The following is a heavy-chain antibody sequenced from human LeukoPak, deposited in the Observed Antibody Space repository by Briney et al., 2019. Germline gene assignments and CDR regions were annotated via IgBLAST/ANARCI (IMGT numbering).Heavy chain of an antibody. D-gene: IGHD6-19*01. V-gene: IGHV3-21*01. CDR3: ASGVREQWLTLGY. Sequence: GGSLRLSCAASGFTFSDYSMNWVRQAPGKGLEWVSSISSTSTYKFYADSVKGRFTISRDNAENSMYLQMNSLRAEDTAVYYCASGVREQWLTLGYWGQGTLVTVSS. CDR1: GFTFSDYS. CDR2: ISSTSTYK. J-gene: IGHJ4*02.